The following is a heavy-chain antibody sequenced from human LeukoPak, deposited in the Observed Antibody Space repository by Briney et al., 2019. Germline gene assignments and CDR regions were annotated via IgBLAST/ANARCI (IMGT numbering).Heavy chain of an antibody. D-gene: IGHD6-13*01. CDR2: IYHSGST. Sequence: SDTLSLTCAVSGSSISSSNWWSWVRQPPGKGLEWIGEIYHSGSTNYNPSLKSRVTISVDKSKNQSSLNLSSMTAADTAVYYCASFSSWYDVDYWGQGTLVTVSS. V-gene: IGHV4-4*02. J-gene: IGHJ4*02. CDR3: ASFSSWYDVDY. CDR1: GSSISSSNW.